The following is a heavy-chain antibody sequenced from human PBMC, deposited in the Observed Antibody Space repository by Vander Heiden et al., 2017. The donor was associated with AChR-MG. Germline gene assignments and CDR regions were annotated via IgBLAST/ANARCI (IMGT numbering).Heavy chain of an antibody. CDR2: IKQDGSEK. J-gene: IGHJ5*02. V-gene: IGHV3-7*01. Sequence: EVQLVESGGGLVQPEGSLRLPCAASGFTFSSYWMSWVRQAPGKGREWVANIKQDGSEKYYVDSVKGRFTISRDNAKNSLYLQMNSLRAEDTAVYYCARDRRGSGSYYSPGGQGTLVTVSS. CDR3: ARDRRGSGSYYSP. D-gene: IGHD3-10*01. CDR1: GFTFSSYW.